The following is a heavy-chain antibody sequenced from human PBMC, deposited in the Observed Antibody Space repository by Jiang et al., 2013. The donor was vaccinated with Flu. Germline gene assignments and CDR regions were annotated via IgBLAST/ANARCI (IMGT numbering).Heavy chain of an antibody. CDR3: ARSHYDSSGYYYVSLGDY. Sequence: SGAEVKKPGASVKVSCKASGYTFTSYGISWVRQAPGQGLEWMGWISAYNGNTNYAQKLQGRVTMTTDTSTSTAYMELRSLRSDDTAVYYCARSHYDSSGYYYVSLGDYWGQGTLVTVSS. V-gene: IGHV1-18*01. CDR1: GYTFTSYG. CDR2: ISAYNGNT. J-gene: IGHJ4*02. D-gene: IGHD3-22*01.